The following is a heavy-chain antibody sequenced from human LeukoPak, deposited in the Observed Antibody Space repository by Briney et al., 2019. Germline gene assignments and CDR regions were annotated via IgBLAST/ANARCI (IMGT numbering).Heavy chain of an antibody. D-gene: IGHD6-13*01. CDR1: GFTFSSYA. CDR3: AKDTSSWYGFFDY. Sequence: GRSLRLSCAASGFTFSSYAMHWVRQAPGKGLEWVAVISYDGSNKYYADSVKGRFTISRDNSKNTLYLQMNSLRAEDTAVYYCAKDTSSWYGFFDYWGQGTLVTVSS. J-gene: IGHJ4*02. CDR2: ISYDGSNK. V-gene: IGHV3-30*04.